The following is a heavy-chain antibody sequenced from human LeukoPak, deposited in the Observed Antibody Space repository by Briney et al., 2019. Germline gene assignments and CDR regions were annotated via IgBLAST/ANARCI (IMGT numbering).Heavy chain of an antibody. Sequence: GGSLRLSCAASGFTFSKYDMHWVREAPGKGLVWVTVISTDRNYKYYADSVKGRVTISRNNSKNTLYLQMNSLRTEDTAVYYCANYYYGSGSARYFDYWGQGTLVTVSS. CDR1: GFTFSKYD. V-gene: IGHV3-30-3*01. D-gene: IGHD3-10*01. J-gene: IGHJ4*01. CDR2: ISTDRNYK. CDR3: ANYYYGSGSARYFDY.